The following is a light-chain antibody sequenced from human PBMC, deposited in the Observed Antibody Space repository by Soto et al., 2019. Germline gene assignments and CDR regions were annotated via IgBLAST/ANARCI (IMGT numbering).Light chain of an antibody. J-gene: IGKJ1*01. V-gene: IGKV3-20*01. Sequence: EIVLTQFPGIMYLSPGERATLSCRASQTVGRSYLAWYQQKPGQAPRLLIFGTSTRATGNPDRFSGGGSGTDFTLTISRLDPEDYAVYFCPQYDSIPPWTFGQSTRVEVK. CDR2: GTS. CDR3: PQYDSIPPWT. CDR1: QTVGRSY.